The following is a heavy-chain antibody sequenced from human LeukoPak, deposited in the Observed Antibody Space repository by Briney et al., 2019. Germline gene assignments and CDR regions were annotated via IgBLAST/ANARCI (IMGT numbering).Heavy chain of an antibody. D-gene: IGHD4-17*01. CDR2: ISAYNGNT. CDR1: GYTFTSYG. Sequence: ASVKVSCKASGYTFTSYGISWARQAPGQGLEWMGWISAYNGNTNYAQKLQGRVTMTTDTSTSTAYMELRSLRSDDTAVYYCARDLSVTGYYYGMDVWGQGTTVTVSS. V-gene: IGHV1-18*01. CDR3: ARDLSVTGYYYGMDV. J-gene: IGHJ6*02.